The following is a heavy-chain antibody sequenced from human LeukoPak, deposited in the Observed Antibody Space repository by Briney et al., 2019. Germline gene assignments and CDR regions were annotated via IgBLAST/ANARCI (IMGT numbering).Heavy chain of an antibody. Sequence: SVKVSCKASGGTFSSYTISWVRQAPGQGLESMGRIIPILGIANYAQKFQGRVTITADKSTSTAYMELSSLRSEDTAVYYCARVGPSPYYDFWSGILDVWGKGTTVTVSS. V-gene: IGHV1-69*02. D-gene: IGHD3-3*01. J-gene: IGHJ6*04. CDR3: ARVGPSPYYDFWSGILDV. CDR2: IIPILGIA. CDR1: GGTFSSYT.